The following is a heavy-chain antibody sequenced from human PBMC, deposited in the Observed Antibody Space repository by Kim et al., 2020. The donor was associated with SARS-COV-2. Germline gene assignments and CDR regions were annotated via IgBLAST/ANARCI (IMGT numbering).Heavy chain of an antibody. J-gene: IGHJ3*02. V-gene: IGHV4-39*01. D-gene: IGHD2-2*01. CDR1: GGSISSSSYY. Sequence: SETLSLTCTVSGGSISSSSYYWGWIRQPPGKGLEWIGSIYYSGSTYYNPSLKSRVTISVDTSKNQFSLKLSSVTAADTAVYYCASTLGYCSSTSCRDAFDIWGQGTMVTVSS. CDR2: IYYSGST. CDR3: ASTLGYCSSTSCRDAFDI.